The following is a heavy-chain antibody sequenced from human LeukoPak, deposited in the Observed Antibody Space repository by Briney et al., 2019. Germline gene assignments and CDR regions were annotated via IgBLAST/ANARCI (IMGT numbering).Heavy chain of an antibody. CDR1: GYTFTTYY. CDR2: INPSGGRT. J-gene: IGHJ4*02. Sequence: AASVKVSCKASGYTFTTYYMHWVRQAPGQGLEWMGVINPSGGRTSYAQSFQGRVTMIRDMSTSTVYMELSSLRSEDMAVYYCARDPKDDSSGYYYFDYWGQGTLVTVSS. CDR3: ARDPKDDSSGYYYFDY. V-gene: IGHV1-46*01. D-gene: IGHD3-22*01.